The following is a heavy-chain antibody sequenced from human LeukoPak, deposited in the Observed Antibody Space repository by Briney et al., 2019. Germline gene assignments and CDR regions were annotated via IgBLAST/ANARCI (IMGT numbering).Heavy chain of an antibody. CDR2: IYHSGST. V-gene: IGHV4-30-2*01. J-gene: IGHJ6*04. Sequence: SETLSLTCAVSGGSLSSGGYSWSWLRQPPGKGLEWIGYIYHSGSTYYNPSLKSRVTISVDRSKNQFSLKLSSVTAADTAVYYCARGAYCSSTSCYPYYYYGMDVWGKGTTVTVSS. CDR1: GGSLSSGGYS. D-gene: IGHD2-2*01. CDR3: ARGAYCSSTSCYPYYYYGMDV.